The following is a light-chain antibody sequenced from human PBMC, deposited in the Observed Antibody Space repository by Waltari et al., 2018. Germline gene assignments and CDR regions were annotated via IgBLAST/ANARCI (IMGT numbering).Light chain of an antibody. CDR1: QSVLSSSNNKNY. CDR3: HQYYSTLRT. Sequence: DIVMTQSPDSLAVSLGERATINCKSSQSVLSSSNNKNYLAWYQHKPGQPPKLLISWASTRESGVPDRFSGSGSGTDFTLTISSLQAEDVAVYYCHQYYSTLRTFGQGTKVEIK. V-gene: IGKV4-1*01. J-gene: IGKJ1*01. CDR2: WAS.